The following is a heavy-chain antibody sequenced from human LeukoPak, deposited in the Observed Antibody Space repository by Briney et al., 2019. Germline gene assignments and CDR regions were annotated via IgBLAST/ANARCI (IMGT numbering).Heavy chain of an antibody. CDR3: AKAIVVVPAAITYFDY. CDR2: IYSGGST. V-gene: IGHV3-66*01. Sequence: PGGSLRLSCAASGFTVSSNYMSWVRQAPGKGLEWVSFIYSGGSTYYADSVKGRFTISRDNSKNTLYLQMNSLRAEDTAVYYCAKAIVVVPAAITYFDYWGQGTLVTVSS. CDR1: GFTVSSNY. J-gene: IGHJ4*02. D-gene: IGHD2-2*01.